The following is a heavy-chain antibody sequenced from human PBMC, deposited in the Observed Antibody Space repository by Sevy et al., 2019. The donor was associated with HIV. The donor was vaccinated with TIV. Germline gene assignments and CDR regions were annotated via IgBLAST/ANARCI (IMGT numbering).Heavy chain of an antibody. CDR3: AREVVPTYYYYGLDV. Sequence: GGSLRLSCAASGFTFSDYYMSWIRQAPGKGLEWVSYISSSDSIIYYADSVKGRFTISRDNAKNSLYLQMNSLRAEDTAVYYCAREVVPTYYYYGLDVWGQWTTVTVSS. V-gene: IGHV3-11*01. J-gene: IGHJ6*02. CDR1: GFTFSDYY. D-gene: IGHD2-2*01. CDR2: ISSSDSII.